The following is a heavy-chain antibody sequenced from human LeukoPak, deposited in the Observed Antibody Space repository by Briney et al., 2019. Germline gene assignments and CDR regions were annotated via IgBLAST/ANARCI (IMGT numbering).Heavy chain of an antibody. J-gene: IGHJ4*02. CDR3: ARDEPNYYDSSGYYFFSY. D-gene: IGHD3-22*01. CDR1: GYTFTGYY. V-gene: IGHV1-2*02. CDR2: INPNSGGT. Sequence: ASVKVSCKASGYTFTGYYMHWVRQAPGQGLEWMGWINPNSGGTYYAQKFQGRVTMTRDTSISTAYMELSRLRSDDTAVYYCARDEPNYYDSSGYYFFSYWGQGTLVTVSS.